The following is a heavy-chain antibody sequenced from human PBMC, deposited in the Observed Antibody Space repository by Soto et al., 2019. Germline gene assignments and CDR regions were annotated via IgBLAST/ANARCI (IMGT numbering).Heavy chain of an antibody. Sequence: EASVKVSCKASGYTFTSYYMHWVRQAPGQGLEWMGIINPSGGSTSYAQKFQGRVTMTRDTSTSTVYMELSSLRSEDTAVYYCARDGDIVATIRVYYYGMDVWGQGTTVTVSS. CDR3: ARDGDIVATIRVYYYGMDV. V-gene: IGHV1-46*01. CDR2: INPSGGST. CDR1: GYTFTSYY. D-gene: IGHD5-12*01. J-gene: IGHJ6*02.